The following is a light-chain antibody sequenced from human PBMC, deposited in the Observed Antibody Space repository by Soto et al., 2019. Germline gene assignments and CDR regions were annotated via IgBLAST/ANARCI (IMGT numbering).Light chain of an antibody. J-gene: IGKJ1*01. Sequence: GDRVTITCRASQDIRNDLGWYQQKPGTAPKLLIYGASTLQIGVPSRFSGSGSGTDFTLTINSLQPGDFATYYCLQDYSYPRTFGQGTKVEVK. V-gene: IGKV1-6*01. CDR1: QDIRND. CDR3: LQDYSYPRT. CDR2: GAS.